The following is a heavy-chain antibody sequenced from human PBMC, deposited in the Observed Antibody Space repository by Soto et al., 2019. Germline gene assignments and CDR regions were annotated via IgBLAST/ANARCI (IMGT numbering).Heavy chain of an antibody. CDR3: ARDRGYYYGSGSTNWFDP. CDR2: IIPIFGTA. V-gene: IGHV1-69*13. D-gene: IGHD3-10*01. Sequence: GASVKVSCKASGGTFSSYAISWVRQAPGQGLEWMGGIIPIFGTANYAQKFQGRVTITADESTSTAYMELSSLRSEDTAVYYCARDRGYYYGSGSTNWFDPWGQGTLVTVSS. J-gene: IGHJ5*02. CDR1: GGTFSSYA.